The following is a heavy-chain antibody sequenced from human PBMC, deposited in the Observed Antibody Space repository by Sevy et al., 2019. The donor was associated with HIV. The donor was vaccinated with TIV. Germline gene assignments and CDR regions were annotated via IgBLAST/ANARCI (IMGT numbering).Heavy chain of an antibody. D-gene: IGHD1-26*01. CDR3: ARQAPSGSSPATFDI. Sequence: GVSLKISCKGSGYIFTNYWIGWVRQMPGKGLEWMGFTYPGGSDTTYSPSFQGQVTISADKTISTAYLQLSSLKASDATMYYCARQAPSGSSPATFDIWGQGTMVTVSS. CDR1: GYIFTNYW. CDR2: TYPGGSDT. J-gene: IGHJ3*02. V-gene: IGHV5-51*01.